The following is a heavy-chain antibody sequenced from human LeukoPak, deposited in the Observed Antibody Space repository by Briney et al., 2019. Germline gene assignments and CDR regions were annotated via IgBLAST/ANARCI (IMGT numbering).Heavy chain of an antibody. J-gene: IGHJ6*03. CDR2: IYYFGSI. D-gene: IGHD4-17*01. CDR3: VRDAFGYGYYYYMDV. CDR1: GGSFSAYY. V-gene: IGHV4-34*01. Sequence: SETLSLTCAVYGGSFSAYYWSWIRQTPGKGLEWIGSIYYFGSINYYNPSLKSRVSMSLDTSKNQFSLKLSSVTAADTAVYYCVRDAFGYGYYYYMDVWGKGTRVTVSS.